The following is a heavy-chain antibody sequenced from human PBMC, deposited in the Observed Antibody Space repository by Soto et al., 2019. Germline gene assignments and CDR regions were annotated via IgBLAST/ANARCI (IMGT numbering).Heavy chain of an antibody. CDR2: ISSSSSYI. CDR3: ARDLGYYDSSGRRSAFDI. D-gene: IGHD3-22*01. J-gene: IGHJ3*02. V-gene: IGHV3-21*01. CDR1: GFTFSSYS. Sequence: EVQLVESGGGLVKPGGSLRLSCAASGFTFSSYSMNWVRQAPGKGLEWVSSISSSSSYIYYADSVKGRFTFSRDNAKNSLYLQMNSLRAEDTAVYYCARDLGYYDSSGRRSAFDIWGQGTMVTVSS.